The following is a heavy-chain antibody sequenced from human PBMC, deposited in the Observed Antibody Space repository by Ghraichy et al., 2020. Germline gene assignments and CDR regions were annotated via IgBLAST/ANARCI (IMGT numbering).Heavy chain of an antibody. CDR3: ARDFLSLKWLMGINYFDY. V-gene: IGHV1-18*01. Sequence: ASVKVSCKASGYTFTSYGISWVRQAPGQGLEWMGWISAYNGNTNYAQKLQGRVTMTTDTSTSTAYMELRSLRSDDTAVYYCARDFLSLKWLMGINYFDYWGQGTLVTVSS. CDR2: ISAYNGNT. J-gene: IGHJ4*02. CDR1: GYTFTSYG. D-gene: IGHD3-22*01.